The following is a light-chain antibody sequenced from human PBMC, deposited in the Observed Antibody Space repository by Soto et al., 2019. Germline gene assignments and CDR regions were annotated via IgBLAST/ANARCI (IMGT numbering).Light chain of an antibody. CDR2: GNS. CDR3: QSHDSSVSGSV. Sequence: QSVLTQPPSVSGAPGQRVTISCTGSSSNIGAGYDVHWYQQLPGTAPKLLIYGNSNRPSGVPDRFSGSKSGTSASLAITGLQAEDEADYYCQSHDSSVSGSVFGGGTKRTVL. V-gene: IGLV1-40*01. J-gene: IGLJ2*01. CDR1: SSNIGAGYD.